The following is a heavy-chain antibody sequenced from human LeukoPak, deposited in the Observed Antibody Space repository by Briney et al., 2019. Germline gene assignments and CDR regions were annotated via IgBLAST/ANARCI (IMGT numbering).Heavy chain of an antibody. CDR3: ASGRRDGYNWGAFDI. Sequence: EASVKVSCKASGGTFSSYAISWVRQAPGQGLEWMGGIIPIFGTANYAQKFQGRVTVTADKSTSTAYMELSSLRSEDTAVYYCASGRRDGYNWGAFDIWGQGTMVTVSS. J-gene: IGHJ3*02. CDR2: IIPIFGTA. V-gene: IGHV1-69*06. D-gene: IGHD5-24*01. CDR1: GGTFSSYA.